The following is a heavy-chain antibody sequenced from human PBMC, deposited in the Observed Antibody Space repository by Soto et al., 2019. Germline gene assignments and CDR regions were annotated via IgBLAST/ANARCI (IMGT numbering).Heavy chain of an antibody. J-gene: IGHJ5*02. CDR1: GDSVSSNSAA. Sequence: SQTLSLTCAISGDSVSSNSAAWNWIRQSPSRGLEWLGRTYYRSKWYNDYAVSVKSRITINPDTSKNQFSLQLNSVTPEVTAVYYCARDHHCSSTSCYSYFNWFDPWGQGTLVTSPQ. CDR2: TYYRSKWYN. V-gene: IGHV6-1*01. CDR3: ARDHHCSSTSCYSYFNWFDP. D-gene: IGHD2-2*01.